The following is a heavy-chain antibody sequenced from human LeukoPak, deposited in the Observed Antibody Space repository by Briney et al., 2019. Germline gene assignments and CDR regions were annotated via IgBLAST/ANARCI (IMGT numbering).Heavy chain of an antibody. D-gene: IGHD3-10*01. CDR2: ISGSGGST. V-gene: IGHV3-23*01. CDR1: GFTFSSYA. Sequence: PGGSLRLSCAASGFTFSSYAMSWVRQAPGKGLEWVSAISGSGGSTYYADSVKGRFTISRDNSKNTLYLQMNSLRAEDTAVYYCAKLQGHSTYYYGSGPLYYYYGMDVWGQGTTVTVSS. J-gene: IGHJ6*02. CDR3: AKLQGHSTYYYGSGPLYYYYGMDV.